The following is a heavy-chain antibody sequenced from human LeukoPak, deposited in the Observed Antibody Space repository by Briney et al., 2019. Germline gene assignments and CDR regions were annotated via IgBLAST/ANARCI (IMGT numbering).Heavy chain of an antibody. CDR2: ISAYNGNT. Sequence: ASVKVSCKASGGTFSSYAISWVRQAPGQGLEWMGWISAYNGNTNYAQKLQGRVTMTTDTSTSTAYMELTSLRSEDTAVYYCARDGLYCTNGVCSSDIWGQGTLVTVSS. CDR1: GGTFSSYA. V-gene: IGHV1-18*01. CDR3: ARDGLYCTNGVCSSDI. J-gene: IGHJ3*02. D-gene: IGHD2-8*01.